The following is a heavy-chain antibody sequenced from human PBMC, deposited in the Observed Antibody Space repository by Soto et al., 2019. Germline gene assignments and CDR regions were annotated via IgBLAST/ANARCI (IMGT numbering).Heavy chain of an antibody. CDR1: GYTFTSYY. Sequence: ASVKVSCKASGYTFTSYYMHWVRQAPGRGLEWMGVIEPSGGSKSYTQKFQGRVTITRDTSASTAYMELSSLRSEDTAVYYCARSIVVVTALDYWGQGTLVTVSS. CDR2: IEPSGGSK. D-gene: IGHD2-21*02. J-gene: IGHJ4*02. CDR3: ARSIVVVTALDY. V-gene: IGHV1-46*01.